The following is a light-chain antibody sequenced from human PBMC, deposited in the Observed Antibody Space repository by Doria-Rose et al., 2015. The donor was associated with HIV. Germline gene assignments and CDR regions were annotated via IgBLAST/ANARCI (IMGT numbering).Light chain of an antibody. CDR2: GNT. V-gene: IGLV1-40*01. Sequence: QSVLTQPPSVSGSPGQRVTISCTGSSSNIGAGYDVHWYQQLPGTAPKRLIYGNTNRPSGLPDRFSGSKSGTSASLAITGLQAEDEADYFCQSYDSTLSGYVFGTGTKVTVL. J-gene: IGLJ1*01. CDR1: SSNIGAGYD. CDR3: QSYDSTLSGYV.